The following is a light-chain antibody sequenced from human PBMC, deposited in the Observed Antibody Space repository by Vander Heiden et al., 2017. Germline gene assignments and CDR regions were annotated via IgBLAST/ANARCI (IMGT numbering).Light chain of an antibody. CDR1: AWPKEF. CDR3: YSTDSSGNQGV. V-gene: IGLV3-10*01. J-gene: IGLJ3*02. CDR2: EDT. Sequence: SYDLTQPASLSGATVQTARSTCSGDAWPKEFAYWYQHKSGQAPVLVIFEDTKRPSGIPKRFSGSSSGTLATLTISGAQVEDEADYYCYSTDSSGNQGVFGGGTKVTVL.